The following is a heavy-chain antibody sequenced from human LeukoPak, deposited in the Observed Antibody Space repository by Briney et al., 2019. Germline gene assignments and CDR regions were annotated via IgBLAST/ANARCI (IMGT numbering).Heavy chain of an antibody. CDR2: ISSSSSYI. CDR1: GFTFSSYS. Sequence: GGSLRLSCAASGFTFSSYSMNWVRQAPGKGLEWVSSISSSSSYIYYADSVKGRFTISRDNAKNSLYLQMNSLRAEDTAVYYCARSPATRDCWFDPWGQGTLVTVSS. V-gene: IGHV3-21*01. CDR3: ARSPATRDCWFDP. J-gene: IGHJ5*02. D-gene: IGHD3/OR15-3a*01.